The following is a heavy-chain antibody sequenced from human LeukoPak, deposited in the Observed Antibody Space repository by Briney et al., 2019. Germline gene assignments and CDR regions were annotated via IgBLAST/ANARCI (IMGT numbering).Heavy chain of an antibody. V-gene: IGHV3-43*01. Sequence: GGSLRLSCAASGFTFDDYTMHWVRQAPGKGLEWVSLISWDGGSTYYADSVKGRFTISRDNSKNSLYLQMNSLRTEDTALYYCAKDMAGYAGVGYFDYWGQGTLVTVSS. J-gene: IGHJ4*02. D-gene: IGHD5-12*01. CDR3: AKDMAGYAGVGYFDY. CDR2: ISWDGGST. CDR1: GFTFDDYT.